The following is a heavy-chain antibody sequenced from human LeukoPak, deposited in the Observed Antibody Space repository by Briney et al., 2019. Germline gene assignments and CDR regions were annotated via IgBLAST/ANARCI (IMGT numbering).Heavy chain of an antibody. V-gene: IGHV1-2*02. J-gene: IGHJ4*02. CDR2: INPNSGGT. CDR1: GYTFTGYY. Sequence: ASVKVSCKASGYTFTGYYMHWVRQAPGQGLEWMGWINPNSGGTNYAQKFQGRVTMTRDTSISTAYMELNTLRSDDTAVYYCARALSGYDFYYFDYWGQGTLVTVSS. CDR3: ARALSGYDFYYFDY. D-gene: IGHD5-12*01.